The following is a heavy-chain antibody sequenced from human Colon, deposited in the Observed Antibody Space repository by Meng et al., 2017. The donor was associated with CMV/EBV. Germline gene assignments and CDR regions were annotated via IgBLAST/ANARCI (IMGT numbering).Heavy chain of an antibody. V-gene: IGHV3-74*01. CDR1: GFTFSGSW. Sequence: ETLSLTCAASGFTFSGSWMHWVRQAPGKGLVWVSRTNSDGSSTRYADSVKGRFTISRDNAKNTLYLQMNSLRAEDTAVYYCARDRRSSDLPDYWGQGTLVTVSS. CDR2: TNSDGSST. CDR3: ARDRRSSDLPDY. D-gene: IGHD3/OR15-3a*01. J-gene: IGHJ4*02.